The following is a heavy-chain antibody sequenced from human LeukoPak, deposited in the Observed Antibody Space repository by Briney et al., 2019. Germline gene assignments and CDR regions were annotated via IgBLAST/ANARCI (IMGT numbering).Heavy chain of an antibody. CDR1: GFTFSSYA. V-gene: IGHV3-30-3*01. CDR2: ISYDGSNK. J-gene: IGHJ6*02. D-gene: IGHD6-13*01. CDR3: ARDGLGSSWYLSRLYYYGMDV. Sequence: GGSLRLSCAASGFTFSSYAMHWVRQAPGKGLEWVAVISYDGSNKYYADSVKGRFTISRDNSKNTLYLRMNSLRAEDTAVYYCARDGLGSSWYLSRLYYYGMDVWGQGTTVTVSS.